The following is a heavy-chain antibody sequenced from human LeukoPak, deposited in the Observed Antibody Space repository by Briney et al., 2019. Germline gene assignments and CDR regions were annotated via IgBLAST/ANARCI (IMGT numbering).Heavy chain of an antibody. D-gene: IGHD2-8*01. CDR2: ISGSGGST. CDR3: AKDRSCTNDICHGDFDY. Sequence: GSLRLSCAASGFTFSSYVVSWVRQAPGKGLEWVSSISGSGGSTYSADSVKGRFTISRDNSKNTLYLQMNSLRAEDTALYYCAKDRSCTNDICHGDFDYWGQGTLVTVSS. CDR1: GFTFSSYV. J-gene: IGHJ4*02. V-gene: IGHV3-23*01.